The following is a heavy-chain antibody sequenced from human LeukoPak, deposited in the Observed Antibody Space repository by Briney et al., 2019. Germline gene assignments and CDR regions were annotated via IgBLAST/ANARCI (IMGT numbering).Heavy chain of an antibody. V-gene: IGHV3-33*01. Sequence: GGSLRLSCAGSGFTFCGYGMHWFRQTPGKGLEWVAVIAYDGSRAFYADSVKGRFTISRDNSKNTMSVQMDDLRAEDTAVYYCTRYNNDHFDYWGQGTLVTVSS. D-gene: IGHD1-14*01. CDR2: IAYDGSRA. CDR3: TRYNNDHFDY. CDR1: GFTFCGYG. J-gene: IGHJ4*02.